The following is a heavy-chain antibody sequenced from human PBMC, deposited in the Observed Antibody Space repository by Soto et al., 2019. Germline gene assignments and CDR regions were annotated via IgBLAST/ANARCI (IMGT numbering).Heavy chain of an antibody. CDR1: GGSIGIINC. CDR3: ARVAVAGTRIDY. D-gene: IGHD6-19*01. CDR2: IYHSGST. Sequence: QVQLQESGPGLVKPSGTLSLTCAVSGGSIGIINCGVWVGHPPGKGLEWIGEIYHSGSTNYNPSLKSRVTISVDKSKNQFSLKLSSVTAADTAVYYCARVAVAGTRIDYWGQGTLVTVSS. V-gene: IGHV4-4*02. J-gene: IGHJ4*02.